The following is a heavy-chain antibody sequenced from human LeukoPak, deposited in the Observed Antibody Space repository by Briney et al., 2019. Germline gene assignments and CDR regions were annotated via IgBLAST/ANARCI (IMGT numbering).Heavy chain of an antibody. D-gene: IGHD2-15*01. V-gene: IGHV4-4*07. CDR3: ARPLAAHDAFDI. CDR1: GGSINVNNYY. CDR2: IYMSGTT. J-gene: IGHJ3*02. Sequence: SETLSLTCTISGGSINVNNYYWNWIRQPAGKGLEWIGRIYMSGTTNYNPSLKSRVIMSLDTSKNQFSLKVTSVTAADTAVYYCARPLAAHDAFDIWGQGTMVTVSS.